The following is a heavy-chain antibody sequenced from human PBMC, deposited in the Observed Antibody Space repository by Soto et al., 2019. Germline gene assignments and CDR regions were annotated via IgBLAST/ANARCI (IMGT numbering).Heavy chain of an antibody. V-gene: IGHV4-34*01. D-gene: IGHD3-10*01. Sequence: TLSLTCAVYGGSFSGYYWSWIRQPPGKGLEWIGEINHSGSTNYNPSLKSRVTISVDTSKNQFSLKLSSVTAADTAVYYCARGGTYYYGSGSYGGSYYGMDVWGQGTTVTVSS. CDR3: ARGGTYYYGSGSYGGSYYGMDV. CDR2: INHSGST. CDR1: GGSFSGYY. J-gene: IGHJ6*02.